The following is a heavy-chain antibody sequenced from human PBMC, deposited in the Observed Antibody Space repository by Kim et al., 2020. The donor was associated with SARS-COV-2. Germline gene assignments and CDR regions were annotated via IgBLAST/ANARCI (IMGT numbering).Heavy chain of an antibody. CDR3: AKSGSGYHWFDP. V-gene: IGHV3-23*01. D-gene: IGHD3-22*01. CDR2: IGGGGSST. Sequence: GGSLRLSCAASGFTFSSYAMNWVRQAPGKGLEWVSVIGGGGSSTHYADSVKGRFTISRDNSKNTLYLQMNSLRAEDTAVYHCAKSGSGYHWFDPWGQGTL. CDR1: GFTFSSYA. J-gene: IGHJ5*02.